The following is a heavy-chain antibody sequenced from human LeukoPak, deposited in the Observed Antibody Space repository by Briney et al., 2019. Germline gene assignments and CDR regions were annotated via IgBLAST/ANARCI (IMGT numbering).Heavy chain of an antibody. CDR3: AGVHIKWELLLGGFDY. Sequence: GGSLRLSCAASGFTFSSYAMHWVRQAPGKGLEWVAVISYDGSNKYYADSVKGRFTISRDNSKNTLYLQMNSLRAEDTAVYYCAGVHIKWELLLGGFDYWGQGTLVTVSS. J-gene: IGHJ4*02. V-gene: IGHV3-30-3*01. CDR1: GFTFSSYA. CDR2: ISYDGSNK. D-gene: IGHD1-26*01.